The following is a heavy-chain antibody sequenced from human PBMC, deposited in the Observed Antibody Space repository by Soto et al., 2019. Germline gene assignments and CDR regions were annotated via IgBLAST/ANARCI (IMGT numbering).Heavy chain of an antibody. CDR3: ARSVAVLVEHIVY. Sequence: PSETLSLTCSVSGGSISGSYWSWIRQSPGKGLEWLVYVYYTGSTNYSPSLRRRVSISVDTSKNEFSLRLSSVTAADTAVYFCARSVAVLVEHIVYWGPGTQVTVSS. CDR1: GGSISGSY. V-gene: IGHV4-59*01. D-gene: IGHD3-3*01. CDR2: VYYTGST. J-gene: IGHJ4*02.